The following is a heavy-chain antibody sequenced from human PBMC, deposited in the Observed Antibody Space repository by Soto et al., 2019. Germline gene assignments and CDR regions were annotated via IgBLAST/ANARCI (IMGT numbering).Heavy chain of an antibody. CDR1: GGSISSGDYY. CDR2: IYYSGST. V-gene: IGHV4-30-4*01. Sequence: SETLSLTCTVSGGSISSGDYYWSWIRQPPGKGLEWIGYIYYSGSTYYNPSLKSRVTISVDTSKNQFYLKLSSVTAADTAVYYCAREIDSSSLWFDPWGQGTMVTVYS. CDR3: AREIDSSSLWFDP. J-gene: IGHJ5*02. D-gene: IGHD6-6*01.